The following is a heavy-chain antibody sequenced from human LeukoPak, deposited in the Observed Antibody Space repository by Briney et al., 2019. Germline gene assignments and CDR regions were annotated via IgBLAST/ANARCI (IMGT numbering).Heavy chain of an antibody. CDR3: AREKIRRDYYGSGSYSWFDP. Sequence: SETLSLTCAVYGGSFSGYYWSWIRQPPGRGLEWIGETNHSGSTNYNPSLKSRVTISVDTSKNQFSLKLSSVTAADTAVYYCAREKIRRDYYGSGSYSWFDPWGQGTLVTVSS. D-gene: IGHD3-10*01. CDR2: TNHSGST. V-gene: IGHV4-34*01. J-gene: IGHJ5*02. CDR1: GGSFSGYY.